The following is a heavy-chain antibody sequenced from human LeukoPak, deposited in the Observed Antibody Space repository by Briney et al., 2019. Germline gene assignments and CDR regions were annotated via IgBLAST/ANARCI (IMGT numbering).Heavy chain of an antibody. CDR3: AQYVWGSSTSRYAFDI. J-gene: IGHJ3*02. V-gene: IGHV1-24*01. D-gene: IGHD3-16*01. CDR2: FDPEDGET. Sequence: ASVKVSCKVSGYTLTELSMHWVRQAPGKGLEWVGGFDPEDGETIYAQKFQGRVTMTEDTSTDTAYMELSSLRSEDTAVYYCAQYVWGSSTSRYAFDIWGQGTLVTVSS. CDR1: GYTLTELS.